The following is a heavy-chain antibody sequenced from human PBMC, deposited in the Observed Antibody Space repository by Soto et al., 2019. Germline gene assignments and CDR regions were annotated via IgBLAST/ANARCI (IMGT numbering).Heavy chain of an antibody. D-gene: IGHD2-2*01. CDR3: ARDLYSLVVVPAAPFYYMDV. V-gene: IGHV1-18*01. CDR1: GYTFTSYG. Sequence: ASVKVSCKASGYTFTSYGISWVRQAPGQGLEWMGWISAYNGNTNYAQKLQGRVTMTTDTSTSTAYMELRSLRSDDTAVYYCARDLYSLVVVPAAPFYYMDVWGKGTTVTVSS. J-gene: IGHJ6*03. CDR2: ISAYNGNT.